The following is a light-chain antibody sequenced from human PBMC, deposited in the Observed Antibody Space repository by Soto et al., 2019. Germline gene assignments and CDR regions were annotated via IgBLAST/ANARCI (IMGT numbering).Light chain of an antibody. J-gene: IGKJ4*01. CDR2: AAS. CDR1: QGISSY. V-gene: IGKV1-8*01. Sequence: AVEMTQSPPSLSASVGDRVTITCRASQGISSYLAWYQQKPGKAPKLLIYAASTLQSGVPSRFSGSGSGTDFTLTISCLQSEDFATYYCQQYYSYPLTFGGGTKVEIK. CDR3: QQYYSYPLT.